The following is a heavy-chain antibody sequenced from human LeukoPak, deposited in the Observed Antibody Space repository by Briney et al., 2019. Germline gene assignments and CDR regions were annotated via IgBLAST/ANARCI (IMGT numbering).Heavy chain of an antibody. V-gene: IGHV4-34*01. Sequence: SETLSLTCAVYGGSFSGYYWSWIRQPPGKGLEWIGEINHSGSTNYNPSLKSRVTISVDTSKNQFSLKLSSVTAADTAVYYCARGSGGSFGYYYYYMDVWGKGTTVTISS. D-gene: IGHD2-15*01. CDR3: ARGSGGSFGYYYYYMDV. CDR2: INHSGST. CDR1: GGSFSGYY. J-gene: IGHJ6*03.